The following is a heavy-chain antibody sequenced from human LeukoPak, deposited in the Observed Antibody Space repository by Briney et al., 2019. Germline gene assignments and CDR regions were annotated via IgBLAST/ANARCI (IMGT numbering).Heavy chain of an antibody. V-gene: IGHV5-51*01. Sequence: GESLKISCKGSGYSFTSYWIGWVRLMPGKGLEWMGIIYPGDSDTRYSPSFQGQVTISADKSISTAYLQWSSLKASDTAMYYCARLAIVGYSSGWYAGYWGQGTLVTVSS. J-gene: IGHJ4*02. CDR3: ARLAIVGYSSGWYAGY. D-gene: IGHD6-19*01. CDR2: IYPGDSDT. CDR1: GYSFTSYW.